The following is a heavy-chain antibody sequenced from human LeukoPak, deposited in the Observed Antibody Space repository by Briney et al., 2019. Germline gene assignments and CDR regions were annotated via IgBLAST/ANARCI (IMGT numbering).Heavy chain of an antibody. CDR2: INPHSGGT. V-gene: IGHV1-2*02. D-gene: IGHD2-21*02. CDR3: AREPQHIVVVTANRPFDY. CDR1: GYTFTGYY. Sequence: GASVKVSCKASGYTFTGYYMHWVRQAPGQGLEWMGWINPHSGGTNYAQKFQGRVTMTRDTSISTAYMELSRLRSDDTAVYYCAREPQHIVVVTANRPFDYWGQGTLVTVSS. J-gene: IGHJ4*02.